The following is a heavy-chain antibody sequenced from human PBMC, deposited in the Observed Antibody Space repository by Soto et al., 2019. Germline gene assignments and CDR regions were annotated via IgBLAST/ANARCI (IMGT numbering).Heavy chain of an antibody. V-gene: IGHV3-9*01. D-gene: IGHD6-13*01. Sequence: GGSLRLSCAASGFTFDDYAMHWVRQAPGKGLEWVSGISWNSGSIGYADSVKGRFTISRDNAKNSLYLQMNSLRAEDTALYYCAKSAAAGNHYYYGMDVWGQGTTVTVSS. CDR3: AKSAAAGNHYYYGMDV. CDR1: GFTFDDYA. J-gene: IGHJ6*02. CDR2: ISWNSGSI.